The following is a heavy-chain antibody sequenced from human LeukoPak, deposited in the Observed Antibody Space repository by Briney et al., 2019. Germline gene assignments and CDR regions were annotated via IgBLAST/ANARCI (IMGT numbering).Heavy chain of an antibody. CDR3: ARGVGCSSTSCYEVYYYGMDV. D-gene: IGHD2-2*01. CDR2: INPNSGGT. V-gene: IGHV1-2*04. CDR1: GYTFTCYY. J-gene: IGHJ6*04. Sequence: ASVKVSCKASGYTFTCYYMHWVRQAPGQGLEWMGWINPNSGGTNYAQKFQGWVTMTRDTSISTAYMELSRLRSDDTAVYYCARGVGCSSTSCYEVYYYGMDVWGKGTTVTVSS.